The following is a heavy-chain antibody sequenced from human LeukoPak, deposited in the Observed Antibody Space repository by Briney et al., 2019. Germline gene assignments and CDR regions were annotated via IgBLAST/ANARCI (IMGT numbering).Heavy chain of an antibody. Sequence: SETLSLTCGVSGGSITSTNYWSWVRQPPGKGLEWIGEINHSGSTNYNPSLKSRVTISVDTSKNQFSLKLSSVTAADTAVYYCARGKGNGWTFDYWGQGTLVTVSS. CDR1: GGSITSTNY. CDR2: INHSGST. J-gene: IGHJ4*02. D-gene: IGHD6-19*01. V-gene: IGHV4-4*02. CDR3: ARGKGNGWTFDY.